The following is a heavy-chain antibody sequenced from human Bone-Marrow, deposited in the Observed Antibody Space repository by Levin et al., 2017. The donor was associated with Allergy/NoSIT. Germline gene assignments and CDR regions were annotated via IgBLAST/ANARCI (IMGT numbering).Heavy chain of an antibody. J-gene: IGHJ3*01. V-gene: IGHV1-69*06. Sequence: GASVKVSCTGSGDTFNTYFINWVRQAPGQGLEWMGGILPVFGSGHTAQKFRGRVTITADKSTSTAHMELTSLGHEDTGVYYCATLCGNYDPLAVDLWGQGTMVTVSS. CDR1: GDTFNTYF. CDR3: ATLCGNYDPLAVDL. D-gene: IGHD1-26*01. CDR2: ILPVFGSG.